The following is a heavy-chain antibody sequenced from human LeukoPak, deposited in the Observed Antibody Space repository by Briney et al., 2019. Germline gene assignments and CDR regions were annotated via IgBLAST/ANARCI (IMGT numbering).Heavy chain of an antibody. CDR2: IYYSGST. D-gene: IGHD3-16*01. J-gene: IGHJ4*02. CDR3: AREGRGGFDY. V-gene: IGHV4-59*01. Sequence: PSETLSLTCTVSGGSISSYYWSWIRQPPGKGLEWIGYIYYSGSTNYNPSLKSRVTISVDTSKNQFSLKLSSVTAADTAVYYCAREGRGGFDYWGQGTLVTVSS. CDR1: GGSISSYY.